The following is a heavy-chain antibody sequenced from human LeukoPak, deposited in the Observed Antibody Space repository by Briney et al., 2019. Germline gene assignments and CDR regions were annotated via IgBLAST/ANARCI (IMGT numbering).Heavy chain of an antibody. Sequence: KASETLSLTCTVSGGSISSGGYYWSWIRQPPGKGLEWIGYIYHSGSTYYNPSLKSRVTISVDRSKNQFTLKLSSVTAADTAVYYCARGESSIAAHFDYWGQGTLVTVSS. CDR1: GGSISSGGYY. CDR2: IYHSGST. J-gene: IGHJ4*02. CDR3: ARGESSIAAHFDY. D-gene: IGHD6-6*01. V-gene: IGHV4-30-2*01.